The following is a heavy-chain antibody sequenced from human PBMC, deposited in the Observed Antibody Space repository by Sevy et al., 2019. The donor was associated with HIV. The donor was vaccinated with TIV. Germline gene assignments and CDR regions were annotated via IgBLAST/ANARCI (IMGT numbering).Heavy chain of an antibody. CDR2: LSFGCGKI. V-gene: IGHV3-23*01. D-gene: IGHD2-8*01. J-gene: IGHJ4*02. CDR1: GFALYDYS. Sequence: GGSLRLSCAASGFALYDYSMSWIRQAPGKGLEWVETLSFGCGKINYAYSVKGRFTISRDNSKNSFYLQMDNLRVEDTALYYCAREGCTRPHDYWGQGTRVTVSS. CDR3: AREGCTRPHDY.